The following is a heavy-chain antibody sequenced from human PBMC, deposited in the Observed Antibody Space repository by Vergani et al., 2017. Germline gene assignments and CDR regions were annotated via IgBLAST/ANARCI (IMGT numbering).Heavy chain of an antibody. D-gene: IGHD3-9*01. CDR2: INTNTGNP. Sequence: QVQLVQSGSELKKPGASVKVSCKASGYTLSRYSIYWVRQAPGQGLEWMGWINTNTGNPTYAQGFTGRFVFSLDTSVSTAYLQISSLKAEDTAVYYCAREPYYDILAGCYIASVPWSSRPFNDFDYWGQGTLVTVSS. CDR3: AREPYYDILAGCYIASVPWSSRPFNDFDY. V-gene: IGHV7-4-1*02. CDR1: GYTLSRYS. J-gene: IGHJ4*02.